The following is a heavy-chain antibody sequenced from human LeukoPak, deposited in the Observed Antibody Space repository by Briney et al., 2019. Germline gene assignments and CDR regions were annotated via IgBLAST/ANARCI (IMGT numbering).Heavy chain of an antibody. Sequence: GGSLRLSCAASGFSFSTYWISWVRQTPEKGLEFVANIDQGGSVRNYMDSLKGRCTISRDNAKKSLFLEINSLRADDTAVYYCARGMSYYGPGNYRYMDLWGKGTTVIVSS. CDR3: ARGMSYYGPGNYRYMDL. J-gene: IGHJ6*03. D-gene: IGHD3-10*01. V-gene: IGHV3-7*01. CDR2: IDQGGSVR. CDR1: GFSFSTYW.